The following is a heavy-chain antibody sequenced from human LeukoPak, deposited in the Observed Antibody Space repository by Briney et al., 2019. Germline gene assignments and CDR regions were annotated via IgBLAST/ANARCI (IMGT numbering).Heavy chain of an antibody. D-gene: IGHD2-2*01. CDR1: GYTFTGYY. J-gene: IGHJ4*02. Sequence: ASVKVSCEASGYTFTGYYMHWVRQAPGQGLEWMGWINPNSGGTNYAQKFQGRVTMTRDTSISTAYMELSRLRSDDTAVYYCAIVPAAEYYFDYWGQGTLVTVSS. CDR2: INPNSGGT. V-gene: IGHV1-2*02. CDR3: AIVPAAEYYFDY.